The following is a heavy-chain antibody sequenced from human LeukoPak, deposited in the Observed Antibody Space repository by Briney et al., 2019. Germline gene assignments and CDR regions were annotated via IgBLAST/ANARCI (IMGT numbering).Heavy chain of an antibody. V-gene: IGHV3-7*01. CDR2: IKQDGNKK. CDR3: AKDAIPSSWSFAIDA. D-gene: IGHD6-13*01. J-gene: IGHJ3*01. Sequence: GGSLRLSCAASGFTFNSYWMAWVRQAPGKGLEWVANIKQDGNKKYYVDSVKGRFTISRDNAKNSLYLQMNSLRVEDTAVYYCAKDAIPSSWSFAIDAWGQGTMVTVSS. CDR1: GFTFNSYW.